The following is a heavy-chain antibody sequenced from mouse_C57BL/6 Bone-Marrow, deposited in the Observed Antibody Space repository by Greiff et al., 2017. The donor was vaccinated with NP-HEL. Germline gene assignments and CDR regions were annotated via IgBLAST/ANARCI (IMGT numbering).Heavy chain of an antibody. J-gene: IGHJ3*01. CDR1: GFTFSSYA. D-gene: IGHD3-2*02. CDR3: AREGAAQALFAY. CDR2: ISDGGSYT. V-gene: IGHV5-4*01. Sequence: EVQLVESGGGLVKPGGSLKLSCAASGFTFSSYAMSWVRQTPEKRLEWVATISDGGSYTYYPDNVKGRFTISRDNAKNNLYLQMSHLKSEDTAMYYCAREGAAQALFAYWGQGTLVTVSA.